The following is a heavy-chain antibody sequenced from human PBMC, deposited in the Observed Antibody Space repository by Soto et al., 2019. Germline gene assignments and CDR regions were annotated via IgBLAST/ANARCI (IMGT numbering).Heavy chain of an antibody. V-gene: IGHV4-39*01. CDR2: IYYSGST. D-gene: IGHD2-2*01. CDR1: GGSISSSSYY. Sequence: QLQLQESGPGLVKPSETLSLTCTVSGGSISSSSYYWGWIRQPPGKGLEWIGCIYYSGSTYYNPSLKSRVTISVDTSKNQFSLKLRSVTAADTAVYYCARLPQLGYCSSTSCFGAFDILGQGTMVTVSS. J-gene: IGHJ3*02. CDR3: ARLPQLGYCSSTSCFGAFDI.